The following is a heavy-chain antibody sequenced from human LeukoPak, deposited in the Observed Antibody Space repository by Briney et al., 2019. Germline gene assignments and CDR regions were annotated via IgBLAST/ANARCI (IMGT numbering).Heavy chain of an antibody. J-gene: IGHJ4*02. CDR1: GGSISSSSYY. D-gene: IGHD3-10*01. Sequence: SETLSLTCTVSGGSISSSSYYWGWIRQPPGKGLEWIGSIYYSGSTYYNPSLKSRVTISADTSKNHFSLKLSSVTAADTAVYYCARNLDYYGSGSYYQPLDYWGQGTLVTVSS. V-gene: IGHV4-39*02. CDR2: IYYSGST. CDR3: ARNLDYYGSGSYYQPLDY.